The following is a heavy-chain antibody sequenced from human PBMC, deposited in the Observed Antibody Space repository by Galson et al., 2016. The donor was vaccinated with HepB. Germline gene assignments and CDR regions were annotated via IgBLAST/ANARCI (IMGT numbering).Heavy chain of an antibody. Sequence: SLRLSCAASGFTFSTYGMHWVRQAPGKGLEWVAVIWYDGSNKYYADSVRGRFTISRDNSKNTLYLLMNSLRAEDTAVYYCAKDGRIYCSSASCHDHFHYWGQGTLVTVSS. CDR1: GFTFSTYG. D-gene: IGHD2-2*01. CDR2: IWYDGSNK. CDR3: AKDGRIYCSSASCHDHFHY. V-gene: IGHV3-33*06. J-gene: IGHJ4*02.